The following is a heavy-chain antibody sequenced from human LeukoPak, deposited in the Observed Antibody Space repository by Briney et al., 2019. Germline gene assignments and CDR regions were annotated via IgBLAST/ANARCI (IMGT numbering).Heavy chain of an antibody. CDR2: INPVGGST. V-gene: IGHV1-46*01. Sequence: ASVKVSCKASGYTFTSYWIQWVRQAPGQGLEWMGLINPVGGSTAYAHRFQGRVIITRDTSTSTAYMDLSSLRSEDTAVYHCARAPRNSSTMLDFWGQGTLVTISS. J-gene: IGHJ4*02. D-gene: IGHD6-13*01. CDR1: GYTFTSYW. CDR3: ARAPRNSSTMLDF.